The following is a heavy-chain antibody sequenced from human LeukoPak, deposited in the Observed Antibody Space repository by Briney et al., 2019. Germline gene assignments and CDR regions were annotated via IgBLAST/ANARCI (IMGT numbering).Heavy chain of an antibody. CDR3: ARDGSPSLTTVTSAYSYYYGMDV. V-gene: IGHV1-46*01. D-gene: IGHD4-17*01. CDR1: GYTFTSYY. J-gene: IGHJ6*02. Sequence: ASVKVSCKASGYTFTSYYMHWVRQAPGQGLEWIGIINPSGGSTSYAQKFQGRVTMTRGTSMSTVYMELSSLRSEDTAVYYCARDGSPSLTTVTSAYSYYYGMDVWGQGTTVTVSS. CDR2: INPSGGST.